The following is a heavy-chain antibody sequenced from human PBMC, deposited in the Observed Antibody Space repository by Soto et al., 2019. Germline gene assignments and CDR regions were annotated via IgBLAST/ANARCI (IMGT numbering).Heavy chain of an antibody. D-gene: IGHD3-22*01. CDR1: GFSFSSYA. Sequence: GGSLRLSCAASGFSFSSYAVSWVRQAPGKGLQWVSSISSSGDTTNYADSVKGRFTISRDNSKNTLYLLMSILRAEDTAVYYCAKRKWYDSSVLWDYWGQGTLVTVSS. J-gene: IGHJ4*02. CDR2: ISSSGDTT. V-gene: IGHV3-23*01. CDR3: AKRKWYDSSVLWDY.